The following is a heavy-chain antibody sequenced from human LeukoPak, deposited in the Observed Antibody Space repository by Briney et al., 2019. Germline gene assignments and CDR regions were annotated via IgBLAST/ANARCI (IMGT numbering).Heavy chain of an antibody. CDR3: ARTSLSGWFDY. D-gene: IGHD6-19*01. V-gene: IGHV3-13*01. Sequence: VGSLRLSCTASGFTFSGYDMYWVRQATGKGLEGVSGIEIGGATYYRDSVKGRFTISRENAKNSLYLQMNSLRAGDTAVYYCARTSLSGWFDYWGQGTMVTVSS. CDR2: IEIGGAT. J-gene: IGHJ5*01. CDR1: GFTFSGYD.